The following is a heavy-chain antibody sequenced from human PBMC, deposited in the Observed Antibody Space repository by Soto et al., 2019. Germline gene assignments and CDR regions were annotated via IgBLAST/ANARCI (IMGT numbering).Heavy chain of an antibody. J-gene: IGHJ6*02. V-gene: IGHV1-18*01. CDR3: AREEAVAGNYYYYGMDV. CDR1: GYTFTSYG. Sequence: ASVKVSCKTSGYTFTSYGTSWVRQVPGQGLEWMGWISAYSGNINYAQRFQGRVTMTRDTSTATVYMELSSLRSDDTAVFYCAREEAVAGNYYYYGMDVWGQGTTVTVSS. D-gene: IGHD6-19*01. CDR2: ISAYSGNI.